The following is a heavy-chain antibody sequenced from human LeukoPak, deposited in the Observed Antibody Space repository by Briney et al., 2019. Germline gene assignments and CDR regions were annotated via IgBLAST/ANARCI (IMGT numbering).Heavy chain of an antibody. V-gene: IGHV3-48*04. Sequence: GGSLRLSCAASGFTFNSFAMSWVRQAPGKGLEWVSYISSSGSTIYYADSVKGRFTISRDNAKNSLYLQMNSLRAEDTAVYYCARSAYDYVWGSYPTVDWGQGTLVTVSS. CDR2: ISSSGSTI. D-gene: IGHD3-16*02. CDR3: ARSAYDYVWGSYPTVD. CDR1: GFTFNSFA. J-gene: IGHJ4*02.